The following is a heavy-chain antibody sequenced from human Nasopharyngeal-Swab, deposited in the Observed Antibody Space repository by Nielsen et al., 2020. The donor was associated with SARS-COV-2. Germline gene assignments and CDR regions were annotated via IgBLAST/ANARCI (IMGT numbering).Heavy chain of an antibody. V-gene: IGHV3-33*01. Sequence: WIRQPLGKGLEWVAVIWYDGSNKYYADSVKGRFTISRDNSKNTLYLQMNSLRAEDTAVYYCARVPGDTAMASDYWGQGTLVTVSS. J-gene: IGHJ4*02. D-gene: IGHD5-18*01. CDR2: IWYDGSNK. CDR3: ARVPGDTAMASDY.